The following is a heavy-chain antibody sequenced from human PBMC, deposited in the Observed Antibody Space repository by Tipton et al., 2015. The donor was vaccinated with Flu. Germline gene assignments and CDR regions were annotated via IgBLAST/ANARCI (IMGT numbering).Heavy chain of an antibody. CDR1: GYTFTSYY. CDR2: INLSGGST. J-gene: IGHJ5*02. D-gene: IGHD6-19*01. V-gene: IGHV1-46*01. CDR3: ASAGIAVAGTDWFDP. Sequence: QLVQSGAEVKKPGASVKVSCKASGYTFTSYYMHWVRQAPGQGLEWMGIINLSGGSTSYAQNFQGRVTMTRDTSTSTVYMELSSLRSEDTAVYYCASAGIAVAGTDWFDPWGQGTLVTVSS.